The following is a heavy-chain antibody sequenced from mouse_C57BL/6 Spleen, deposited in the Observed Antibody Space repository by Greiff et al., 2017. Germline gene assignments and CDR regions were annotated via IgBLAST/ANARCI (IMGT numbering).Heavy chain of an antibody. CDR2: IYPRSGNP. Sequence: QVQLQQSGAELARPGASVKLSCKASGYTFTSYGISWVKQRTGQGLEWIGEIYPRSGNPYYNEKFKGKATLTADKSSRTAYMELRSLTSEDSAVYFCASCRYGSSYGDYWGQGTTLTVSS. D-gene: IGHD1-1*01. V-gene: IGHV1-81*01. CDR3: ASCRYGSSYGDY. CDR1: GYTFTSYG. J-gene: IGHJ2*01.